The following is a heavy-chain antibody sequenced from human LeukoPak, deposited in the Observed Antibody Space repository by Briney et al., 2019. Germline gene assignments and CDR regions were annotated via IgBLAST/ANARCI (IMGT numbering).Heavy chain of an antibody. Sequence: PGGSLRLSCAASGFTFSSYGMHWVRQAPGKGLEWVAFIRYDGSNKYYADSVKGRFTISRDNSKNTLYLQMKSLRAEDTAVYFCAKGEFCHDAFDIWGQGTMVTVPS. D-gene: IGHD3-16*01. J-gene: IGHJ3*02. V-gene: IGHV3-30*02. CDR1: GFTFSSYG. CDR2: IRYDGSNK. CDR3: AKGEFCHDAFDI.